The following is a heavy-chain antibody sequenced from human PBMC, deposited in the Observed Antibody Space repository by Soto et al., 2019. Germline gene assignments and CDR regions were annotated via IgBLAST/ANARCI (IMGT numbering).Heavy chain of an antibody. CDR3: ARDGIAAAGDDY. CDR2: IIPIFGTA. Sequence: SVKVSCKASGGTFSSYAISWLRQAPGQGLEWMGGIIPIFGTANYAQKFQGRVTITADESTSTAYMELSSLRSGDTAVYYCARDGIAAAGDDYWGQGTLVTVSS. CDR1: GGTFSSYA. J-gene: IGHJ4*02. V-gene: IGHV1-69*13. D-gene: IGHD6-13*01.